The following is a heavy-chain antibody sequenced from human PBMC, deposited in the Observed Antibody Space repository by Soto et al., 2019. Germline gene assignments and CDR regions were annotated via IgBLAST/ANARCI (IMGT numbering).Heavy chain of an antibody. Sequence: EVQLLESGGGLVHTGGSLRLSCTASRFTFTMSAISWVRQAPGKGLAWGSGISGSGGRTEYADSVKGGVTISRDNSNNKLLLQMNSLRAEDTAVYYCVTDRYYYGSGSYPFYYWGQGTLVTVSS. CDR2: ISGSGGRT. V-gene: IGHV3-23*01. CDR3: VTDRYYYGSGSYPFYY. J-gene: IGHJ4*02. CDR1: RFTFTMSA. D-gene: IGHD3-10*01.